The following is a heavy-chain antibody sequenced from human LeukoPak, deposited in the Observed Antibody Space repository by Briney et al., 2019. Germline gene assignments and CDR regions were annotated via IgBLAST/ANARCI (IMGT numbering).Heavy chain of an antibody. Sequence: PSETLSLTCTVSGGSISSSSYYWGWIRQPPGKGLEWIGSIYYSGSTYYNPSLKSRVTISVDTSKNQFSLKLSSVTAADTAVYYCARAYGSGSYYNWFDPWGQGTLVTVSS. CDR2: IYYSGST. V-gene: IGHV4-39*07. J-gene: IGHJ5*02. CDR3: ARAYGSGSYYNWFDP. CDR1: GGSISSSSYY. D-gene: IGHD3-10*01.